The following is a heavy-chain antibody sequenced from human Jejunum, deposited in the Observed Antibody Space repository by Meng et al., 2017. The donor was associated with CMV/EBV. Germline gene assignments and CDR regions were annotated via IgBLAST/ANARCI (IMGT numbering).Heavy chain of an antibody. CDR3: VNRGWLES. Sequence: VDSGGGLVQPGGSLGLSCVASGFNSNTYWMHWIRQAPGKGLMWVSHINYDGTITTYADSVKGRFTISRENAKNTLYLQMNSLRAEDTAVYYCVNRGWLESWGQGTLVTVSS. CDR2: INYDGTIT. V-gene: IGHV3-74*01. CDR1: GFNSNTYW. D-gene: IGHD1/OR15-1a*01. J-gene: IGHJ5*01.